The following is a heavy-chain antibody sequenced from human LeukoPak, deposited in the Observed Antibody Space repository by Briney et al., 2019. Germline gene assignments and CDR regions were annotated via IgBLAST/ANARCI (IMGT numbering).Heavy chain of an antibody. CDR1: GDTPSSYG. CDR3: AREGDTISN. V-gene: IGHV1-18*01. Sequence: ASPKVSCAASGDTPSSYGISCGRESPGQGREWMGWISAYNGNTNYAQKLQGRVTMTTDTSTSTAYMELRSLRSDDAAVYYCAREGDTISNWGQGTLVTVSS. D-gene: IGHD2-2*01. J-gene: IGHJ4*02. CDR2: ISAYNGNT.